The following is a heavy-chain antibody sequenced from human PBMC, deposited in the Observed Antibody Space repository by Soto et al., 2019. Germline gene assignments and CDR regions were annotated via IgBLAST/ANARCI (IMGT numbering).Heavy chain of an antibody. D-gene: IGHD3-22*01. CDR1: GGSMTGWS. Sequence: TSSFSGGSMTGWSCVWTRQPGGKGLEWIGRIFSSGSTNYNPSLKGRITMSLDTSKNQFSLKLNSATATDTAVYFCAGHLVVVVSPTSWFDA. CDR2: IFSSGST. V-gene: IGHV4-4*07. CDR3: AGHLVVVVSPTSWFDA. J-gene: IGHJ5*01.